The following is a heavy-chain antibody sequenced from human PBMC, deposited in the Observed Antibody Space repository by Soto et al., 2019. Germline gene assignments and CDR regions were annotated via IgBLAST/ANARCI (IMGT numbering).Heavy chain of an antibody. D-gene: IGHD6-13*01. CDR3: GRDINVGTAAKGHEY. CDR2: INPSDRST. J-gene: IGHJ4*02. CDR1: GYTFSSYF. V-gene: IGHV1-46*01. Sequence: ASVKVSCKASGYTFSSYFLHWVRQAPGQGLEWMGVINPSDRSTSYAQSFQGRVTMTRDTSTSTVYMELRSLRSEDTAVYYCGRDINVGTAAKGHEYWGQGTLVTVSS.